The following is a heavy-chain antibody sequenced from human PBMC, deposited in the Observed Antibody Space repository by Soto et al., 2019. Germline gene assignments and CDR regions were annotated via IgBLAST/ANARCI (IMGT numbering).Heavy chain of an antibody. V-gene: IGHV3-21*02. CDR2: INEDSTYI. J-gene: IGHJ6*03. Sequence: EVQLVESGGGLVKPGGSLRLSCAASGFSFSNYSMNWVRQAPGKGLEWVSSINEDSTYIYYAGSVRGRFTISRDNAEDSLNEQMNRLRAEETAVYYCVRDFGRWFRTGVMDVWGEGARVTVSS. CDR1: GFSFSNYS. D-gene: IGHD7-27*01. CDR3: VRDFGRWFRTGVMDV.